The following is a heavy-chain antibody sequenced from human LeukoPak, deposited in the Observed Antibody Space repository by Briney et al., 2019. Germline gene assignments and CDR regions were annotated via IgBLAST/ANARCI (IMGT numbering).Heavy chain of an antibody. CDR1: GFTFRTYA. CDR3: VKDGGDSGWYYHFDY. CDR2: INNNGGNT. Sequence: GGSLRLSCSASGFTFRTYAMHWVRQAPGKGLEYVSGINNNGGNTSYVDSVKGRFTISRDNSKNTLYLQMSSLRAEDTAVYYCVKDGGDSGWYYHFDYWGQGTLVTVSS. D-gene: IGHD6-19*01. J-gene: IGHJ4*02. V-gene: IGHV3-64D*06.